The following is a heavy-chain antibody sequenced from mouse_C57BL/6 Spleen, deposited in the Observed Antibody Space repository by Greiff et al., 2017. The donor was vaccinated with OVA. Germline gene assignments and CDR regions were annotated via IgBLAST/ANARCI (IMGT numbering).Heavy chain of an antibody. Sequence: QVQLQQSGAELVMPGASVKLSCKASGYTFTSYWMHWVKQRPGQGLEWIGEIDPSDSYTNYNQKFKGKSTLTVDKYSSTAYMQLSSLTSEDSAVYYCARSLYYYGSTDYWGQGTTLTVSS. CDR2: IDPSDSYT. V-gene: IGHV1-69*01. J-gene: IGHJ2*01. CDR1: GYTFTSYW. D-gene: IGHD1-1*01. CDR3: ARSLYYYGSTDY.